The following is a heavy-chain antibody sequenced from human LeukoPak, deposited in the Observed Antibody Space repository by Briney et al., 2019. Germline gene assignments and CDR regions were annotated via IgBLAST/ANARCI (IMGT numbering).Heavy chain of an antibody. J-gene: IGHJ4*02. CDR2: ISNTGDRT. Sequence: GGSLRLSCAASGFTFSSYWMSWVRQAPGKGLEWVSTISNTGDRTSYADSVKGRFTISRDDSKNTMYLQMNSLRAEDTAVYYCAKTLVTLSEDYFDYWGQGTLVTVSS. D-gene: IGHD3-3*01. V-gene: IGHV3-23*01. CDR3: AKTLVTLSEDYFDY. CDR1: GFTFSSYW.